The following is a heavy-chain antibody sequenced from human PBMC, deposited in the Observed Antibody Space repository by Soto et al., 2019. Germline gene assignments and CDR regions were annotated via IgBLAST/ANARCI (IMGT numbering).Heavy chain of an antibody. CDR2: ISGYNGNT. Sequence: QVQLVQSGGEVKKPGASVKVSCKTSGSSFTTYGISWVRQAPGQGLEWMGWISGYNGNTNYAQKFQGRVTMTTDTSTSTAYMDLRSLRSDDTAVYSCAREGPAPCYFYGMDVWGQGSTVAVSS. J-gene: IGHJ6*02. CDR3: AREGPAPCYFYGMDV. CDR1: GSSFTTYG. V-gene: IGHV1-18*01.